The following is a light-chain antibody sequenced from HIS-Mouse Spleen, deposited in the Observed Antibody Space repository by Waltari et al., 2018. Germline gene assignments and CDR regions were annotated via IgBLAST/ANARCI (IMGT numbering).Light chain of an antibody. CDR3: QQRSNWPPWT. Sequence: EIVLTQSPATLSLSPGERATLSCRASQSVSSYLAWYQQKPVQAPRLLIYDASNRATGIPARFSGSGSGTDFTLTISSIEPEDFAVYYCQQRSNWPPWTFGQGTKVEIK. J-gene: IGKJ1*01. CDR1: QSVSSY. V-gene: IGKV3-11*01. CDR2: DAS.